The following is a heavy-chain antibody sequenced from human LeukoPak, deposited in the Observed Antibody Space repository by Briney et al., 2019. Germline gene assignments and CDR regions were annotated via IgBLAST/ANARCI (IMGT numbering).Heavy chain of an antibody. Sequence: SETLSLTCAVYGGSFSGYYWSWIRQPPGKGLEWIGYIYYSGSTNYNPSLKSRVTISVDTSKNQFSLKLSSVTAADTAVYYCARAHIPVVAQLRFLDYYYYMDVWGKGTTVTVSS. CDR1: GGSFSGYY. J-gene: IGHJ6*03. CDR3: ARAHIPVVAQLRFLDYYYYMDV. CDR2: IYYSGST. D-gene: IGHD3-3*01. V-gene: IGHV4-59*01.